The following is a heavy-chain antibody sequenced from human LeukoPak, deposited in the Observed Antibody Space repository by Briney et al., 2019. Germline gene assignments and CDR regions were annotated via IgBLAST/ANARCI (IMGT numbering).Heavy chain of an antibody. CDR1: GGSFSGYY. CDR2: INHSGST. CDR3: ARGPHDYVWGSYRYQHAFDI. D-gene: IGHD3-16*02. Sequence: SETLSLTCAVYGGSFSGYYWSWIRQPPGKGLEWIGEINHSGSTNYNPSLKSRVTISVDTSKNQFSLKLSSVTAADTAVYDCARGPHDYVWGSYRYQHAFDIWGQGTMVTVSS. J-gene: IGHJ3*02. V-gene: IGHV4-34*01.